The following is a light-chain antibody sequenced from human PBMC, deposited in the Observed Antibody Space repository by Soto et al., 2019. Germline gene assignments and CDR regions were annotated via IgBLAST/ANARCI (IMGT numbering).Light chain of an antibody. V-gene: IGKV3-15*01. J-gene: IGKJ4*01. CDR1: QSVSSSY. CDR3: QQYKNWPPLT. CDR2: GAS. Sequence: EIVLTQSPGTLSLSPGERATLSCRDSQSVSSSYLAWYQQKPGQAPRLLIYGASTRATDIPPRFSGSGSGTEFTLTITSLQSEDIAVYFCQQYKNWPPLTFGGGTKVDIK.